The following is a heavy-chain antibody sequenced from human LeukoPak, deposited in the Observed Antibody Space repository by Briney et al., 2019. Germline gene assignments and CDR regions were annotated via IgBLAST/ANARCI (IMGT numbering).Heavy chain of an antibody. CDR1: GFTFSSHT. J-gene: IGHJ4*02. Sequence: GGSLRLSCAGSGFTFSSHTMNWVRQAPGKGLQWVSAISGSGGSTYYADSVKGRFTISRDNSKNTLYLQMNSLRAEDTAVYYCAKDSYNYDILTGYYLYWGQGTLVTVSS. CDR3: AKDSYNYDILTGYYLY. CDR2: ISGSGGST. D-gene: IGHD3-9*01. V-gene: IGHV3-23*01.